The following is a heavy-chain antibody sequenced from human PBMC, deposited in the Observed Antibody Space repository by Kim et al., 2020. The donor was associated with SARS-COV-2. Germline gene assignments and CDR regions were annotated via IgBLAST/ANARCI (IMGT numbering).Heavy chain of an antibody. CDR1: GFTFSDYD. J-gene: IGHJ6*03. CDR3: TRASGAIAASYYYYYHL. D-gene: IGHD6-25*01. CDR2: ISSNASTI. Sequence: GGSLRLSCAASGFTFSDYDMSWIRQAPGKGLEWVSYISSNASTIYSAASVEGFFIICRDNTKTLRSLQSNILSADGAPTTYTTRASGAIAASYYYYYHL. V-gene: IGHV3-11*01.